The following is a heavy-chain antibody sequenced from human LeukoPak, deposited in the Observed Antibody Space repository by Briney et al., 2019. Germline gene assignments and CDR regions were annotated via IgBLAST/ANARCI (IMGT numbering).Heavy chain of an antibody. CDR3: ARVVPPTDYGSGSYFWDPYYFDY. D-gene: IGHD3-10*01. CDR1: GFTFSSYG. J-gene: IGHJ4*02. Sequence: GGTLRLSCAASGFTFSSYGMSWVRQAPGKGLEWVSAISGSGGGTYYADPVKGRFTISRDNSKNTLYLQMNSLRAEDTAVYYCARVVPPTDYGSGSYFWDPYYFDYWGQGTLVTVSS. CDR2: ISGSGGGT. V-gene: IGHV3-23*01.